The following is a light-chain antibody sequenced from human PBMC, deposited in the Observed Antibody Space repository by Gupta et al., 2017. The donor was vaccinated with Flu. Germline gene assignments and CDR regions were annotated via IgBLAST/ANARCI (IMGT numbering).Light chain of an antibody. J-gene: IGKJ2*01. Sequence: PSSLSASVGDRVTITCRASQSISSSLNWYRQKPGKAPKLLIYGASILQSGVPSRFSGGGSGTDFTLTITSLQPEDFATYYCQQSSSTPHTFGQGTDLEIK. CDR2: GAS. CDR1: QSISSS. CDR3: QQSSSTPHT. V-gene: IGKV1-39*01.